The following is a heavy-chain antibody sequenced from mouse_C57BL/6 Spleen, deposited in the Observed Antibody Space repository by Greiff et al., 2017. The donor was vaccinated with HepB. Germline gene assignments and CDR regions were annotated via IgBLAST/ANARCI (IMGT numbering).Heavy chain of an antibody. CDR1: GYTFTDYE. CDR3: TKRYITTVHYFAY. D-gene: IGHD1-1*01. J-gene: IGHJ2*01. CDR2: IDPETGGT. Sequence: VQLQQSGAELVRPGASVTLSCKASGYTFTDYEMHWVKQTPVHGLEWIGAIDPETGGTAYNQKFKGKAILTADKSSSTAYMELRSLTSEDSAVYYCTKRYITTVHYFAYWGQGTTLTVSS. V-gene: IGHV1-15*01.